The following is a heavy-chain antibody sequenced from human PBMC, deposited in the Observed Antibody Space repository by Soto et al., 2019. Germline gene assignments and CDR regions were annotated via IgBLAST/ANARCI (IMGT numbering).Heavy chain of an antibody. CDR3: AKEDDYGAYVDDAFDS. CDR2: ISGITGST. J-gene: IGHJ3*01. Sequence: GGSLSLSCVGAGFIFTTYAMSWVRQAPGKGLEWVSAISGITGSTYYADSVKGRFTISRDNSKNTVYLQMHSLRAEDTALYYCAKEDDYGAYVDDAFDSWGQGTMVTVSS. D-gene: IGHD4-17*01. V-gene: IGHV3-23*01. CDR1: GFIFTTYA.